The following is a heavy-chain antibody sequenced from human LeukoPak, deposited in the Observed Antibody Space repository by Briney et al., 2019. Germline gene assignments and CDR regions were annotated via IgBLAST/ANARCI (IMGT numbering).Heavy chain of an antibody. J-gene: IGHJ4*02. CDR1: GFTFKNYW. Sequence: GGSLRLSCAASGFTFKNYWMHWVRQAPGKGLVRVSRISTDGDTTTYADSVKGRFTVSRDNAKSTMYLEMNSLRAEDTAVYFCARFSVVVAAYDYWGQGNMVTVSS. CDR3: ARFSVVVAAYDY. CDR2: ISTDGDTT. D-gene: IGHD6-19*01. V-gene: IGHV3-74*03.